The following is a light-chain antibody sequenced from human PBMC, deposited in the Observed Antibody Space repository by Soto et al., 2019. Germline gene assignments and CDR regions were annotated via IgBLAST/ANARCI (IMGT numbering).Light chain of an antibody. Sequence: DIQMTQSPSSLSASVGDRVTITCRASQGISNYLAWYQQIPGKVPKLLISAASTLQSGVPSRFSCSGSGTDFTLHISSLQPEDVATYYCQKYTNVPAFGGGTKVEIK. CDR1: QGISNY. V-gene: IGKV1-27*01. CDR2: AAS. J-gene: IGKJ4*01. CDR3: QKYTNVPA.